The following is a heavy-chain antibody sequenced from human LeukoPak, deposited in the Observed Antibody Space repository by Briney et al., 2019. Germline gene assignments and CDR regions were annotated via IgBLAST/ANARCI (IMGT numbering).Heavy chain of an antibody. CDR2: ISSSSSTI. Sequence: PGGSLRLSCVASGFTFSSFGMHWVRQAPGKGLEWVSYISSSSSTIYYADSVKGRFTISRDNAKNSLYLQMNSLRAEDTAVYYCARDKGVGARTPDYWGQGTLVTVSS. D-gene: IGHD1-26*01. CDR3: ARDKGVGARTPDY. V-gene: IGHV3-48*01. J-gene: IGHJ4*02. CDR1: GFTFSSFG.